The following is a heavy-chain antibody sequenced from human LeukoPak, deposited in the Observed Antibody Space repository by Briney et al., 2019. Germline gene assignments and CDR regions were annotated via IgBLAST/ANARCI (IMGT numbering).Heavy chain of an antibody. D-gene: IGHD3-10*01. CDR1: GFTVSSNY. J-gene: IGHJ6*02. V-gene: IGHV3-53*01. CDR3: ARGYYGSGRDYGMDV. Sequence: GGSLRLSCAASGFTVSSNYMSWVRQAPGKGLEWVSVIYSGGSTYYADSVKGRFTISRDNSKNTLYLQMNSLRAEDTAVYYCARGYYGSGRDYGMDVWGQGTTVTVSS. CDR2: IYSGGST.